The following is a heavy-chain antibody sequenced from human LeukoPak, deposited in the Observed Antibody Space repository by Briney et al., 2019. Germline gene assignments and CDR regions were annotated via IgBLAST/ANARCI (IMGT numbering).Heavy chain of an antibody. CDR3: ATLPRGPTGYLGYGGEAY. Sequence: PGGSLRLSCAASGFTFSNYAMTWVRQAPGKGLQWVSAITGSGGSTYYADSVKGRFTISRDNSKNTLYLRMNSLRAEDTAIYYCATLPRGPTGYLGYGGEAYWGQGTLVTVSS. V-gene: IGHV3-23*01. J-gene: IGHJ4*02. D-gene: IGHD5-12*01. CDR1: GFTFSNYA. CDR2: ITGSGGST.